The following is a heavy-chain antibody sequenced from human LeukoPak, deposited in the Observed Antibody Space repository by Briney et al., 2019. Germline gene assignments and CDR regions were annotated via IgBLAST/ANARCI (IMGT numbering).Heavy chain of an antibody. V-gene: IGHV4-61*02. Sequence: KASETLSLTCTVSGGSISSGSYYWSWIRQPAGKGLEWIGRIYTSGSTDYNPSLKSRVTISVDTSRNQFSLKLSFVTAADTAVYYCASTGFSGWFGWFNPWGQGTLVTVSA. D-gene: IGHD6-19*01. CDR2: IYTSGST. CDR3: ASTGFSGWFGWFNP. J-gene: IGHJ5*02. CDR1: GGSISSGSYY.